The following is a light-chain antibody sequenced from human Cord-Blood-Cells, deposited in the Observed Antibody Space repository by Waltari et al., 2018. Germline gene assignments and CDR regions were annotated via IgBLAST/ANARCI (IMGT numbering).Light chain of an antibody. Sequence: QSVLTQPPSAPGTPGQRLTIPFSGTCSNIGSNTLNWDQHLPGTAPKLLIYSNHQRPSGVPDRFSGSKSGTSASLAISGLQSEDEADYYCAAWDDSLNGWVFGGGTKLTVL. CDR1: CSNIGSNT. CDR2: SNH. CDR3: AAWDDSLNGWV. V-gene: IGLV1-44*01. J-gene: IGLJ3*02.